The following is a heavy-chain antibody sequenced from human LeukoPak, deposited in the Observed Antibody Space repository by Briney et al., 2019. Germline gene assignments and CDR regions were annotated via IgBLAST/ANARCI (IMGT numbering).Heavy chain of an antibody. CDR1: GDSINSGNSH. J-gene: IGHJ4*02. Sequence: SQTLSLTCTVSGDSINSGNSHWTWIRQPPGKGLEWLGSVYDSWNNYYNPSLESRITISVDTSKNQFSLKLSSVTAADTAVYYCARRGVEWFGLIDYWGQGTLVTVSS. CDR3: ARRGVEWFGLIDY. CDR2: VYDSWNN. V-gene: IGHV4-30-4*01. D-gene: IGHD3-10*01.